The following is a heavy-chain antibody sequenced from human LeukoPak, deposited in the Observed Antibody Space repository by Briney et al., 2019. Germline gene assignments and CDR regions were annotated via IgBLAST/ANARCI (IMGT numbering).Heavy chain of an antibody. CDR2: IRTSGSTI. J-gene: IGHJ4*02. Sequence: GGSLRLSCAASGFTFSDYYMSWIRQAPGKGLEWVSYIRTSGSTIYYADSVKGRFTISRDNAKNSVYLQMNGLRAEDTAVYYCARGGGSGSYYSIDYWGQGTLVTVSS. CDR1: GFTFSDYY. D-gene: IGHD3-10*01. CDR3: ARGGGSGSYYSIDY. V-gene: IGHV3-11*01.